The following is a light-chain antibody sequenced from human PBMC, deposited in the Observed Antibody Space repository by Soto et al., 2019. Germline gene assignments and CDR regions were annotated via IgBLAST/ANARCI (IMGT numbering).Light chain of an antibody. CDR2: YAS. J-gene: IGKJ5*01. Sequence: EIMMTQSPATLSVSPGERATLSCRASQSVSNNLACYQQRPGQAPRLLIYYASTRATGIPARFSGSGSGTEFTLTISSLQSEDFAIYYCQQYNDWPPITFGQGTRLEIK. V-gene: IGKV3-15*01. CDR3: QQYNDWPPIT. CDR1: QSVSNN.